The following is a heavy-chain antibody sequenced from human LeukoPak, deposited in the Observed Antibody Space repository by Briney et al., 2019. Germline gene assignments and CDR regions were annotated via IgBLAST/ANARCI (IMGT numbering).Heavy chain of an antibody. CDR2: ISSSSSYI. CDR3: AREGGNYDSSGPFDY. Sequence: GGSLRLSCAASGFTFSSYSMNWVRQAPGKGLEWVSSISSSSSYIYYADSVKGRSTISRDNAKNSLYLQMNSLRAEDTAVYYCAREGGNYDSSGPFDYWGQGTLVTVSS. V-gene: IGHV3-21*01. J-gene: IGHJ4*02. D-gene: IGHD3-22*01. CDR1: GFTFSSYS.